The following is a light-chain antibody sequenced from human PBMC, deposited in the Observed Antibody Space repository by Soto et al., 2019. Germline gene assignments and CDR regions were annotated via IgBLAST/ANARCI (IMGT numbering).Light chain of an antibody. CDR3: QQYNNWPYT. Sequence: EIVMTQSPATLPVSPGERATLSCRASQSVSSNLAWYQQKPGQAPRLLIYGASTRATGIPARFSGSGSGTEFTLTISSLQSEYFAVYYCQQYNNWPYTFGQGTKLEIK. CDR1: QSVSSN. CDR2: GAS. V-gene: IGKV3-15*01. J-gene: IGKJ2*01.